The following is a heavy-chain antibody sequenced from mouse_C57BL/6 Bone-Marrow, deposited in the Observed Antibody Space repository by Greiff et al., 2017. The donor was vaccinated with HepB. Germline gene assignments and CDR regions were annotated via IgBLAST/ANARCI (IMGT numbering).Heavy chain of an antibody. CDR2: SRNKANDYTT. CDR1: GFTFSDFY. J-gene: IGHJ4*01. CDR3: ARDHYYGSSWKAMDY. D-gene: IGHD1-1*01. Sequence: EAKLMESGGGLVQSGRSLRLSCATSGFTFSDFYMEWVRQAPGKGLEWIAASRNKANDYTTEYSASVKGRFIVSRDTSQSILYLQMNALRAEDTAIYYCARDHYYGSSWKAMDYWGQGTSVTVSS. V-gene: IGHV7-1*01.